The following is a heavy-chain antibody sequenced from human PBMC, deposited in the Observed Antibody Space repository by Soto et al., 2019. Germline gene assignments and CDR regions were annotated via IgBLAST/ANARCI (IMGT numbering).Heavy chain of an antibody. CDR3: AREGVVVPAAIVGLDAFDI. J-gene: IGHJ3*02. CDR1: GGTFSSYT. D-gene: IGHD2-2*01. V-gene: IGHV1-69*04. CDR2: ISPNHGIT. Sequence: SVKVSCKASGGTFSSYTISWVRQAPGQGLEWMGRISPNHGITNYAQKIQGRVTITADKSTSTAYMELSSLRSDDTAEYYCAREGVVVPAAIVGLDAFDIWGQGTMVTVSS.